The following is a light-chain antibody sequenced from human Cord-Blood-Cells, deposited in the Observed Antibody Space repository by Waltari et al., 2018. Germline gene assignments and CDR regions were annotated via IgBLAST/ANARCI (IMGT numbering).Light chain of an antibody. CDR1: SLRSYY. Sequence: SSELTQDPAVSVALGQTVRITCQGDSLRSYYASWYQQKPGQAHVLVIYGKNNRPSGIPDRFSGPSSGNTASLTITGAQAEDEADYYCNSRDSSGNHWVFGGGTKLTVL. CDR3: NSRDSSGNHWV. V-gene: IGLV3-19*01. J-gene: IGLJ3*02. CDR2: GKN.